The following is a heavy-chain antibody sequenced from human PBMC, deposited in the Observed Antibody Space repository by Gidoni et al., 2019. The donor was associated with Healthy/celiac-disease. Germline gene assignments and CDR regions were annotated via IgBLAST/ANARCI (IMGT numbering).Heavy chain of an antibody. CDR1: GYTFTSYG. D-gene: IGHD3-10*01. V-gene: IGHV1-18*01. CDR2: ISAYNGNT. J-gene: IGHJ6*02. Sequence: QVQLVQSGAEVKKPGASVKVSCKASGYTFTSYGISWVRQAHGQGLEWMGWISAYNGNTNYAQKLQGRVTMTTDTSTSTAYMVLRSLRSDDTAVYYCARDYYGSGSYLPKSYYYYGMDVWGQGTTVTVSS. CDR3: ARDYYGSGSYLPKSYYYYGMDV.